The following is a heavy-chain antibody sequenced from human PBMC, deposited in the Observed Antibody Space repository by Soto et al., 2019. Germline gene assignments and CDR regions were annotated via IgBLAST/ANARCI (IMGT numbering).Heavy chain of an antibody. D-gene: IGHD2-15*01. Sequence: QVQLVQSGAEVKKPGSSVKVSCKASGGTFSSYGISWVRQAPGQGLEWMGGIIPMFGTTKYAQKFQGRLTITGDESTGTAAMGLGGWSCGDRAVYSGAGGVVVVAASQLGWSAPGGQGPLATAPS. CDR3: AGGVVVVAASQLGWSAP. J-gene: IGHJ5*02. CDR2: IIPMFGTT. CDR1: GGTFSSYG. V-gene: IGHV1-69*01.